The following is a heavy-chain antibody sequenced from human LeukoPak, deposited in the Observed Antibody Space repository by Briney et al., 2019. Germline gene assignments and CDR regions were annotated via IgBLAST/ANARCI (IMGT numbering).Heavy chain of an antibody. J-gene: IGHJ4*02. Sequence: GGSLRLSCAASGFTFSSYAMSWVRQAPGKGLEWVSTISGSGGSTYYADSVKGRFTISRDNSKNTQYLQMNSLRAEDTAVYYCAKGRIGYSYGYSDYWGQGTLVTVSS. CDR3: AKGRIGYSYGYSDY. D-gene: IGHD5-18*01. CDR1: GFTFSSYA. CDR2: ISGSGGST. V-gene: IGHV3-23*01.